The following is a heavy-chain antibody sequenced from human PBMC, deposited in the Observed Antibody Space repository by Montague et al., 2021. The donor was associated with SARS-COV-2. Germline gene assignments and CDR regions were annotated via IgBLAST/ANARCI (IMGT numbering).Heavy chain of an antibody. CDR3: ARGRIEVSMIVVVLTGASYYLDS. V-gene: IGHV4-34*01. J-gene: IGHJ4*02. CDR2: INNSGSI. CDR1: GGSISGHY. D-gene: IGHD3-22*01. Sequence: SETLSLTCAVYGGSISGHYWSWIRHRQGKGLEWNGDINNSGSINSNSSLKSRVTITVATSKNQFSLKLHSVTAAATAVYYCARGRIEVSMIVVVLTGASYYLDSWGKGTPVTVSS.